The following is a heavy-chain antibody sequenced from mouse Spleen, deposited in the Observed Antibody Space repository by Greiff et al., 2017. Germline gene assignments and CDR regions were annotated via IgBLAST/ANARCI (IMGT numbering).Heavy chain of an antibody. CDR3: ARHDYPYYFDY. J-gene: IGHJ2*01. CDR2: ISSGGGNT. D-gene: IGHD2-4*01. Sequence: EVKLVESGGGLVKPGGSLKLSCAASGFTFSSYTMSWVRQTPAKRLEWVATISSGGGNTCYPDSVKGRFAISRDNARNTLYLQMSSLRSEDTAMYYCARHDYPYYFDYWGQGTTLTVSS. V-gene: IGHV5-9*04. CDR1: GFTFSSYT.